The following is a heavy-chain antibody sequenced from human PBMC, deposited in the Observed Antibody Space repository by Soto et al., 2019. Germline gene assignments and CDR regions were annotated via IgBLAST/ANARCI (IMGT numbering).Heavy chain of an antibody. Sequence: SETLSLTCTVSGGSISSYYWSWIRQPPGKGLEWIGYIYYSGSTNYNPFLKSRVTISVDTSKNQFSLKLSSVTAADTAVYYCARGGSSGSKYYYYYMDVWGKGTTVTVSS. D-gene: IGHD6-19*01. CDR1: GGSISSYY. V-gene: IGHV4-59*01. CDR2: IYYSGST. J-gene: IGHJ6*03. CDR3: ARGGSSGSKYYYYYMDV.